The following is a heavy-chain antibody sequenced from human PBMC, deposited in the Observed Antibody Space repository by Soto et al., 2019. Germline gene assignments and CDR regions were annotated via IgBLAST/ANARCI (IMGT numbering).Heavy chain of an antibody. CDR1: GYTFTNYY. V-gene: IGHV1-46*03. J-gene: IGHJ4*02. Sequence: QVQLVQSGAEVRKPGASVKVSCKASGYTFTNYYMHWVRHAPGQGLEWIGMINPSGGGTNHAQKLQGRVTMTRDTATRTVYMDLSSLRSEDTAVYYCARPYGGHMGEGFFNYWGQGILVTVSS. CDR3: ARPYGGHMGEGFFNY. CDR2: INPSGGGT. D-gene: IGHD3-16*01.